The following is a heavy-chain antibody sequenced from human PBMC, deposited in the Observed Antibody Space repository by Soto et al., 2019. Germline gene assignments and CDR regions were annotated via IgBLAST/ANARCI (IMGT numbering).Heavy chain of an antibody. J-gene: IGHJ4*02. D-gene: IGHD4-4*01. Sequence: QVQLVQSGAEVKKPGSSVKVSCKASGGTFSSYAISWVRQAPGQGLEWMGGIIPIFGNADYAQKVQGRVTITEDESTSTAYMELSRLRSEDTAVYYCARDGGVYDYRPFDYWGQGTLVTVSS. CDR2: IIPIFGNA. CDR3: ARDGGVYDYRPFDY. CDR1: GGTFSSYA. V-gene: IGHV1-69*12.